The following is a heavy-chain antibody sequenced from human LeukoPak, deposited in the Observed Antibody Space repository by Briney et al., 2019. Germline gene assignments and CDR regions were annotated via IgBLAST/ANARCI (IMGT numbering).Heavy chain of an antibody. CDR2: INPSGGST. CDR3: ASLSPNPGYSYGAGYFDY. CDR1: GYTFTSYY. Sequence: ASVKVSCKASGYTFTSYYMHWVRQAPGQGLEWMGIINPSGGSTSYAQKFQGRVTMTRDTSTSTVYMELSSLRSDDTAVYYCASLSPNPGYSYGAGYFDYWGQGTLVTVSS. V-gene: IGHV1-46*01. J-gene: IGHJ4*02. D-gene: IGHD5-18*01.